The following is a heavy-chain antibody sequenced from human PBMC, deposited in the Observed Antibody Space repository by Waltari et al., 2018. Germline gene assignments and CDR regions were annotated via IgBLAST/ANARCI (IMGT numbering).Heavy chain of an antibody. V-gene: IGHV3-74*01. Sequence: EVQLVESGGGLVQPGGSLRLSCADSGFTFSSHWMYWVRQTPGKGLVCVSGIKSDGSSTSYADSVKGRVTISRDNAKNTLYLQMNSLRAEDTAVYYCVRDSSGTYWGQGTQVTVSS. D-gene: IGHD3-22*01. CDR3: VRDSSGTY. CDR2: IKSDGSST. J-gene: IGHJ4*02. CDR1: GFTFSSHW.